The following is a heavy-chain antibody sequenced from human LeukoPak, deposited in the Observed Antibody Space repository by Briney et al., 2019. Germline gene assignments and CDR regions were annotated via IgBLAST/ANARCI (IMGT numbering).Heavy chain of an antibody. Sequence: GASVKVSCKASGYSFTSYYMHWVRQAPGQGLEWMGWISAYNGSTNYAQKLQGRVTMTTDTSTSTAYMELRSLRSDDTAVYYCARSIVGAFYYYYMDVWGKGTTVTISS. CDR2: ISAYNGST. CDR3: ARSIVGAFYYYYMDV. CDR1: GYSFTSYY. J-gene: IGHJ6*03. V-gene: IGHV1-18*04. D-gene: IGHD1-26*01.